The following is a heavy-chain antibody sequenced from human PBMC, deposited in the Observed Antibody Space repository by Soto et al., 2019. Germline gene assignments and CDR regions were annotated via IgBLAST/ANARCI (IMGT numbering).Heavy chain of an antibody. D-gene: IGHD6-19*01. V-gene: IGHV3-30-3*01. CDR3: ARSAYSSGWYGPVDV. J-gene: IGHJ6*02. CDR1: GFTFNNYA. CDR2: ISYDGNNK. Sequence: PGGSLRLSCAASGFTFNNYAMYWVRQAPGKGLEWLAVISYDGNNKYDADSVRGRFTISRDNSKKTLYLQMNSMRAENTAVYYCARSAYSSGWYGPVDVWGQGTTVTVSS.